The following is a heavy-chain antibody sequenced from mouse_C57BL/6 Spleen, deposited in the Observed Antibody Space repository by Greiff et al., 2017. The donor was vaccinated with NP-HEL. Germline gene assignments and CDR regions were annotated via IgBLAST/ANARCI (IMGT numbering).Heavy chain of an antibody. CDR2: ISDGGSYT. CDR3: ARESGVRRFAY. D-gene: IGHD2-2*01. Sequence: EVKLMESGGGLVKPGGSLKLSCAASGFTFSSYAMSWVRQTPEKRLEWVATISDGGSYTYYPDNVKGRFTISRDNAKNNLYLQMSHLKSEDTAMYYCARESGVRRFAYWGQGTLVTVSA. J-gene: IGHJ3*01. CDR1: GFTFSSYA. V-gene: IGHV5-4*01.